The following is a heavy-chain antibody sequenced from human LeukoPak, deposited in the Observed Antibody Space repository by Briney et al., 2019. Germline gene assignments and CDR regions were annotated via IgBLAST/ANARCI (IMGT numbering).Heavy chain of an antibody. CDR2: IYHSGST. D-gene: IGHD3-10*01. V-gene: IGHV4-4*02. Sequence: PSGTLSLTCAVSGGSISSSNWWSWVRQPPGKGLEWIGEIYHSGSTNYNPSLKSRVTISVDKSKNQFSLKLSSVTAADTAVYYWWRGRGFGGALMDVWGQGDQVTGFS. CDR1: GGSISSSNW. J-gene: IGHJ6*02. CDR3: WRGRGFGGALMDV.